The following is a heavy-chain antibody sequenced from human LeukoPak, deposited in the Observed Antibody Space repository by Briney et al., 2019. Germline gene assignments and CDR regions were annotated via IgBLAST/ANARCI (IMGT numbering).Heavy chain of an antibody. J-gene: IGHJ4*02. Sequence: SETLSLTCTVSGGSISSGSYYWSWIRQPAGKGLEWIGRINTSGSTNYNPSLKSRVTISVDTSKNQFSLKLSSVTAADTAVYYCARVGAVAGGVDYWGQGTLVTVSS. CDR1: GGSISSGSYY. D-gene: IGHD6-19*01. V-gene: IGHV4-61*02. CDR2: INTSGST. CDR3: ARVGAVAGGVDY.